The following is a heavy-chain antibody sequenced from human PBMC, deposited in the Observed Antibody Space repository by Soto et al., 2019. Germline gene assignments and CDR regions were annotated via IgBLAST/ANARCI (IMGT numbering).Heavy chain of an antibody. J-gene: IGHJ4*02. CDR3: ARSPHRITMVRGGIGTGYYFDY. CDR1: GGSVGSGSYY. D-gene: IGHD3-10*01. V-gene: IGHV4-61*01. CDR2: IYYSGST. Sequence: PSETLSLTCPVSGGSVGSGSYYWSWIRKPPGKGEEWIGCIYYSGSTNYNPSLKSRVTISVDTSKNQFSLKLSSVTAADTAVYYCARSPHRITMVRGGIGTGYYFDYWGQGTLVTVSS.